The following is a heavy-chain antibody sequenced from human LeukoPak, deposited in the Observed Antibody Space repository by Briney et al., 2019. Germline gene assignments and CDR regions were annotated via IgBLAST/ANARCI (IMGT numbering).Heavy chain of an antibody. CDR1: GFTFSSYA. J-gene: IGHJ4*02. D-gene: IGHD3-22*01. CDR2: ISGSGGST. Sequence: GGSLRLSCAASGFTFSSYAMSWVRQAPGKGLEWVSAISGSGGSTYYADSVKGRFTISRDNSKNTLYLQMNSLRAEDTAVYYCAKSPPLYDYYDSSGYSYYFDYWGQGTLVTVSS. V-gene: IGHV3-23*01. CDR3: AKSPPLYDYYDSSGYSYYFDY.